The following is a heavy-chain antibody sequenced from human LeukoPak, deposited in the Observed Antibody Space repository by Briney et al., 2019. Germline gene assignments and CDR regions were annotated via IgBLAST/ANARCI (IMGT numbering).Heavy chain of an antibody. CDR1: GFTFSSYW. CDR3: ARAGYCSSTSCLDAFDI. D-gene: IGHD2-2*01. CDR2: IKQDGSEK. V-gene: IGHV3-7*03. J-gene: IGHJ3*02. Sequence: GGSLTLSCAASGFTFSSYWMSWVRQAPGKGLEWVANIKQDGSEKYYVDSVKGRFTISRDNAKNSLYLQMNSLRAADTAVYYCARAGYCSSTSCLDAFDIWGQGTMLTVPS.